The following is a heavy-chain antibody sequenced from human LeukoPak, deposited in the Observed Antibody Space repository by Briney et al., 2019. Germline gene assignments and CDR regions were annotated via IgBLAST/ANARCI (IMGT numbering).Heavy chain of an antibody. J-gene: IGHJ4*02. CDR1: GFTFSSYG. V-gene: IGHV3-30*18. CDR3: AKDPAADYYDSSGYQYYFDY. CDR2: ISYAGSNK. Sequence: PGGSLRLSCAASGFTFSSYGMHWVRQAPGKGLEWVAVISYAGSNKYYADSVKGRFTISRDNSKNTLYLQMNSLRAEDTAVYYCAKDPAADYYDSSGYQYYFDYWGQGTLVTVSS. D-gene: IGHD3-22*01.